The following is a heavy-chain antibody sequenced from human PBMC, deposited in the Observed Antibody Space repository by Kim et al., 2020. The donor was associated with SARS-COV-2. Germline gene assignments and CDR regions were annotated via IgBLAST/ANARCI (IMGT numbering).Heavy chain of an antibody. V-gene: IGHV3-13*04. CDR1: GFTFSSYD. D-gene: IGHD6-13*01. Sequence: GGSLRLSCAASGFTFSSYDMHWVRQATGKGLEWVSAIGTAGDTYYPGSVKGRFTISRENAKNSLYLQMSSLRAGDTAVYYCARDLFSKNLGSWQGQYGMDVWGQGTTVTVSS. J-gene: IGHJ6*02. CDR2: IGTAGDT. CDR3: ARDLFSKNLGSWQGQYGMDV.